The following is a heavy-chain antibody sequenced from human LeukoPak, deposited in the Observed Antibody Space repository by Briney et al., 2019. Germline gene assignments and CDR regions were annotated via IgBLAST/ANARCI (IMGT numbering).Heavy chain of an antibody. CDR2: ISYDGSNK. J-gene: IGHJ4*02. V-gene: IGHV3-30-3*01. CDR3: AREVVSDYYFDY. D-gene: IGHD2-21*01. Sequence: PGRSLRLSCAASGSTFSSYAMHWVRQAPGKGLEWVAIISYDGSNKYYADSVKGRFTISRDNSKNTLYLQMNGLRAEDTAVYYCAREVVSDYYFDYWGQGTLVTVSS. CDR1: GSTFSSYA.